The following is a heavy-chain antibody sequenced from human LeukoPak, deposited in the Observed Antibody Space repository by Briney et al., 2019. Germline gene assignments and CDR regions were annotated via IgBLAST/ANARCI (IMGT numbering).Heavy chain of an antibody. CDR2: ISSSSSYI. J-gene: IGHJ4*02. D-gene: IGHD5-12*01. CDR3: ASIVYSGYDSNDF. Sequence: GGSLRLSCAASGFTFSSYSMNWVRQAPGKGLEWVSSISSSSSYIYYADSLKGRFTISRDNAKNSLYLQMNSLRAEDTAVYYCASIVYSGYDSNDFWGQGTLITISS. CDR1: GFTFSSYS. V-gene: IGHV3-21*01.